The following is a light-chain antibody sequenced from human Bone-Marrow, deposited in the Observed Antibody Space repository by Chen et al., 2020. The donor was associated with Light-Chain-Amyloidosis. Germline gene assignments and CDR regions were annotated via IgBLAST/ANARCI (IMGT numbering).Light chain of an antibody. CDR1: DLPTKY. CDR3: QSADSSGTYEGI. CDR2: RDT. J-gene: IGLJ2*01. Sequence: SYELTQPPSVSVSPGQTARITCSGDDLPTKYAYWYQQKPGQAPVLGIHRDTERPSGSSERFSGSSSGTTATLTISGGQAEDEADYHCQSADSSGTYEGIFGGGTKLTVL. V-gene: IGLV3-25*03.